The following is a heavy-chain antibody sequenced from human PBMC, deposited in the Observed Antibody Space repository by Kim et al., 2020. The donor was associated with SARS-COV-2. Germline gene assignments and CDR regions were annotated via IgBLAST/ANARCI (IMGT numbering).Heavy chain of an antibody. J-gene: IGHJ3*02. V-gene: IGHV3-9*01. CDR2: ISWNSGSI. Sequence: GGSLRLSCAATGFTFDDYAMHWVRQAPGKGLEWVSGISWNSGSIGYADSVKGRFTISRDNAKNSLYLQMNSLRAEDTALYYCAKDITGGDHAQHAFDIWGQGTMVTVSS. D-gene: IGHD4-17*01. CDR1: GFTFDDYA. CDR3: AKDITGGDHAQHAFDI.